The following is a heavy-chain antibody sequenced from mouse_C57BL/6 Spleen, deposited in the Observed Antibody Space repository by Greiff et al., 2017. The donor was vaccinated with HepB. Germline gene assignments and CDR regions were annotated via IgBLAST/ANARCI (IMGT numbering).Heavy chain of an antibody. CDR3: ARGGYYYGSSFDY. CDR2: IYPGDGDT. Sequence: QVQLQQPGAELVKPGASVKISCKASGYAFSSYWMNWVKQRPGKGLEWIGQIYPGDGDTNYNGKFKGKATRTADKSSSTAYMQLSSLTSEDSAVYFCARGGYYYGSSFDYWGQGTTLTVSS. V-gene: IGHV1-80*01. J-gene: IGHJ2*01. CDR1: GYAFSSYW. D-gene: IGHD1-1*01.